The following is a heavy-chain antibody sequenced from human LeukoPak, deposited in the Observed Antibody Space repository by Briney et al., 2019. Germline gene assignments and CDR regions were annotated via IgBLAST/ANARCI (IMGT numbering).Heavy chain of an antibody. Sequence: GGSLRLSCAASGFTFTSYAMHWVRQAPGKGLEWVAIISYDGSKKYYADSVKDRFTISRDNSKNALYLQMNSLRAEDTAVYYCATDMGPSGGSGSYNTAEYWGQGTLVTVSS. CDR2: ISYDGSKK. J-gene: IGHJ4*02. D-gene: IGHD3-10*01. V-gene: IGHV3-30-3*01. CDR3: ATDMGPSGGSGSYNTAEY. CDR1: GFTFTSYA.